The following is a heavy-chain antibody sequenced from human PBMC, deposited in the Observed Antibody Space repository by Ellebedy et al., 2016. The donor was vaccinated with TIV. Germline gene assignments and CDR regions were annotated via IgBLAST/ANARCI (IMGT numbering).Heavy chain of an antibody. CDR3: AREGFSSGSCGGFDI. J-gene: IGHJ3*02. CDR1: GFTFSSNV. CDR2: LSMSDDST. Sequence: GESLKISCVASGFTFSSNVMGWVRQAPGKGLEWVSTLSMSDDSTYYADSVKGQFTISRDNSKNTLFLQMNSLRVEDTAIYYCAREGFSSGSCGGFDIWGQGTVVSVSS. V-gene: IGHV3-23*01. D-gene: IGHD6-19*01.